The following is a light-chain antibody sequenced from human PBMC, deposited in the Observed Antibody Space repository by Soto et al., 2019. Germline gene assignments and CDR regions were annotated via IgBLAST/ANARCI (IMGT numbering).Light chain of an antibody. CDR1: QGISGW. V-gene: IGKV1-12*01. Sequence: DIQMTQSPSFVSASVGDRVTITCRASQGISGWLAWYQHKPGRAPKLLIHAASILESGVPSRFSGSGSGTDFTLPISSLQPEDFATYYCQQTTSFPLTFGGGTKVEIK. CDR2: AAS. CDR3: QQTTSFPLT. J-gene: IGKJ4*01.